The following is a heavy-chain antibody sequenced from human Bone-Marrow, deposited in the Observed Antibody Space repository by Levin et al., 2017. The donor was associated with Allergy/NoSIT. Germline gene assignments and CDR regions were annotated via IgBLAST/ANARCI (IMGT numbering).Heavy chain of an antibody. D-gene: IGHD6-13*01. CDR2: IRTKPHSFAT. Sequence: ETLSLTCAASGFSISDSTIHWVRQAYGNGLEWLGRIRTKPHSFATAYAASVKGRFTISRDDSKNTAYLQMNSLKSEDTAVYYCTRHRPAGGTGMYYMDVWGNGTTVTVSS. V-gene: IGHV3-73*01. CDR3: TRHRPAGGTGMYYMDV. CDR1: GFSISDST. J-gene: IGHJ6*03.